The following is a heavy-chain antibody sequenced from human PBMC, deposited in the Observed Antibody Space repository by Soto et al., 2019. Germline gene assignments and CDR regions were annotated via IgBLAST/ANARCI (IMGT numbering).Heavy chain of an antibody. D-gene: IGHD5-18*01. V-gene: IGHV3-66*04. CDR2: IYSGGSA. J-gene: IGHJ4*02. CDR1: GFTVSSNY. CDR3: ASHGYSYGGGYFDY. Sequence: EVQLVESGGGLVQPGGSLRLSCAASGFTVSSNYMSWVRQAPGKGLAWVSGIYSGGSAYYADTVKGRFTISRDNSKNTLYLQMNCLRAEDTDLYYCASHGYSYGGGYFDYGGQGTVVTVTS.